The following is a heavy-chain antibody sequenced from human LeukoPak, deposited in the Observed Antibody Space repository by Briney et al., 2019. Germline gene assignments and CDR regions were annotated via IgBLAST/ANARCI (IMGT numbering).Heavy chain of an antibody. CDR2: INHSGST. J-gene: IGHJ4*02. Sequence: PSETLSLTCAVYGGSFSGYYWSWIRQPPGKGLEWIGEINHSGSTNYNPSLKSRVTISVDTSKNQFSLKLSSVTAADTAAYYCARGRSVRFLEWFSSDYWGQGTLVTVSS. D-gene: IGHD3-3*01. CDR1: GGSFSGYY. V-gene: IGHV4-34*01. CDR3: ARGRSVRFLEWFSSDY.